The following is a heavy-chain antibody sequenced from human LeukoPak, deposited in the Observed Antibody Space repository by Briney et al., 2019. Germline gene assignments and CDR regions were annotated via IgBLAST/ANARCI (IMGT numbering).Heavy chain of an antibody. CDR3: ARAGGSTVSHSDY. CDR2: VSSSTSYI. CDR1: GFTSSSYS. D-gene: IGHD4-17*01. J-gene: IGHJ4*02. V-gene: IGHV3-21*01. Sequence: GGSLRLSCAASGFTSSSYSMNWIRQAPGKGLEWVSSVSSSTSYIYYADSVKGRFTISKDNAKNSLYLQMNSLRAEDTAVYYCARAGGSTVSHSDYWGQGTLVTVSS.